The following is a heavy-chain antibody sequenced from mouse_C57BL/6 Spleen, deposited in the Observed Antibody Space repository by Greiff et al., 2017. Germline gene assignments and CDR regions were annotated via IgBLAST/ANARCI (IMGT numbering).Heavy chain of an antibody. Sequence: QVTLKECGPGILQPSPTLSLTCSFSGFSLSTFGMGVGWIRPPSGKGLEWLAHIWWDDDKYYNPALKSRLTISKDTSKNQVFLKIANVDTADTATYYCARRTTTVVEDWYFDVWGTGTTVTVSS. V-gene: IGHV8-8*01. CDR1: GFSLSTFGMG. D-gene: IGHD1-1*01. CDR3: ARRTTTVVEDWYFDV. CDR2: IWWDDDK. J-gene: IGHJ1*03.